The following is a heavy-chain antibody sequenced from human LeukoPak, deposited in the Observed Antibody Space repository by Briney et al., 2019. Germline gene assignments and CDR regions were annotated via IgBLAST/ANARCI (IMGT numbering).Heavy chain of an antibody. V-gene: IGHV3-48*03. CDR3: ARYYYDSSGYLDY. CDR2: ISDSGNTR. J-gene: IGHJ4*02. Sequence: PGGSLRLSCAASGFTLSHYEMNWVRQTPWKGLEWVSYISDSGNTRHHADSVKGRFTISRDNTKNLLYLQMNSLRAEDTAVYYCARYYYDSSGYLDYWGQGPLVTVSS. D-gene: IGHD3-22*01. CDR1: GFTLSHYE.